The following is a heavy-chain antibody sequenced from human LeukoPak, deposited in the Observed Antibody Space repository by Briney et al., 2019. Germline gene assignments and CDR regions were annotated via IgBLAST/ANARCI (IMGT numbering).Heavy chain of an antibody. CDR1: GFTFSSYS. CDR3: ARAQGYQLDP. CDR2: ISSSSSYK. V-gene: IGHV3-21*01. D-gene: IGHD3-16*02. J-gene: IGHJ5*02. Sequence: GGSLRLSCAASGFTFSSYSMNWVRQAPGKGLEWVSSISSSSSYKYYADSVKGRFTISRDNAKNSLYLQMNSLRAEDTAVYYCARAQGYQLDPWGQGTLVTVSS.